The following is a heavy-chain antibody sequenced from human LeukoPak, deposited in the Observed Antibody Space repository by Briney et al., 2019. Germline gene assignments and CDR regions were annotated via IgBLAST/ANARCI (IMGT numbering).Heavy chain of an antibody. Sequence: GGSLRLSCAASGFTVGSNYMSWVRQAPGKGLEWVSVIYSGGSTYYADSVKGRFTISRDNSKNTLYLQMNSLRAEDTAVYYCARAVSSGYDPFDYWGQGTLVTVSS. CDR2: IYSGGST. J-gene: IGHJ4*02. CDR1: GFTVGSNY. V-gene: IGHV3-53*01. CDR3: ARAVSSGYDPFDY. D-gene: IGHD3-22*01.